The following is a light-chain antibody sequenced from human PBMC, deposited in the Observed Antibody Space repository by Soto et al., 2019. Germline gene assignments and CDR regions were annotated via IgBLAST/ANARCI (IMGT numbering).Light chain of an antibody. J-gene: IGKJ2*01. CDR2: KAS. CDR3: QPNNSLYT. V-gene: IGKV1-5*03. CDR1: QSISSW. Sequence: DIQMTQSPSTLSASVGDRVTITCRASQSISSWLAWSQQKPGKAPKLLIYKASRLESQVPSRFSASGTGTGFTLTTSHLQTADFATSSGQPNNSLYTCGYGTKLAIK.